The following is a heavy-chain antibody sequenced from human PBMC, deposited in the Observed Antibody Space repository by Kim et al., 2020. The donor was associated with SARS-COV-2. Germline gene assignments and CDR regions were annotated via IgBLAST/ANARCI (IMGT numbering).Heavy chain of an antibody. J-gene: IGHJ3*02. CDR3: ATDGTDAFYI. CDR1: CCSISSYY. CDR2: IYYSGST. V-gene: IGHV4-59*13. D-gene: IGHD1-1*01. Sequence: SETLSLTCTFSCCSISSYYWSWIRQPPGKGLDWIVYIYYSGSTNYNPSLKSRVTISVDTSKNQFSLKLSSVTAADTAVYYCATDGTDAFYIWGQGTMVTVSS.